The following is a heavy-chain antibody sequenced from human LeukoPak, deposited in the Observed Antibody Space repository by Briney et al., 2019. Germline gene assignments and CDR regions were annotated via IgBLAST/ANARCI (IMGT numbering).Heavy chain of an antibody. J-gene: IGHJ4*02. CDR1: GFTFDDYA. V-gene: IGHV3-9*01. Sequence: GRSLRLSCAASGFTFDDYAMHWVRQAPGKGLEWVSGISWNSGSIGYADSVKGRFTISRDNAKNTLYLQMNSLRVEDTAVYYCARGLTGDRWGQGSLVTVSS. CDR3: ARGLTGDR. CDR2: ISWNSGSI. D-gene: IGHD7-27*01.